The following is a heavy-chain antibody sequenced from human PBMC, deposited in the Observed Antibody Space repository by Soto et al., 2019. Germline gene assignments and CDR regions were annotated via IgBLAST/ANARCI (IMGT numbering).Heavy chain of an antibody. CDR2: IYYSGST. D-gene: IGHD2-21*02. CDR3: ARFPGSTTANYCDS. CDR1: GGSINNYY. Sequence: SSETLSLTCTVSGGSINNYYWSWIRQPPGKGLEWIGYIYYSGSTNYNPSLNSRVTISVDTSKNQFSLKLSSVTAADTAVYYCARFPGSTTANYCDSWGQGALVTVSS. J-gene: IGHJ4*02. V-gene: IGHV4-59*08.